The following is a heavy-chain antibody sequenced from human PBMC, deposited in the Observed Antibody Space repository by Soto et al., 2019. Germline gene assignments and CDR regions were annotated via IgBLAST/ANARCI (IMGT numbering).Heavy chain of an antibody. Sequence: HPGGSLRLSCAASGFTFSSYGMHWVRQAPGKGLEWVAVISYDGSNKYYADSVKGRFTISRDNSKNTLYLQMNSLRAEDTAVYYCAKDCDYDFWSGYYAPDYWGQGTLVTVSS. J-gene: IGHJ4*02. CDR3: AKDCDYDFWSGYYAPDY. CDR1: GFTFSSYG. V-gene: IGHV3-30*18. D-gene: IGHD3-3*01. CDR2: ISYDGSNK.